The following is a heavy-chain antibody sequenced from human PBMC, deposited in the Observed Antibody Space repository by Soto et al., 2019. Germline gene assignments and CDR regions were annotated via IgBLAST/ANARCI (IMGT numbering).Heavy chain of an antibody. CDR2: IYYSGST. J-gene: IGHJ6*02. V-gene: IGHV4-59*01. CDR1: GGSISSYY. CDR3: ARDRRDGYNYGYYYYYGMDV. Sequence: PSETLSLTCTVSGGSISSYYWSWIRQPPGKGLEWIGYIYYSGSTNYNPSLKSRVTISVDTSKNQFSLKLSSVTAADTAVYYCARDRRDGYNYGYYYYYGMDVWGQGTLVTVSS. D-gene: IGHD5-12*01.